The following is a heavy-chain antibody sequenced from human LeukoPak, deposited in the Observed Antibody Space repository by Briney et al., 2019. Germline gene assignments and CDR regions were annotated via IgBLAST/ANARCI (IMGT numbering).Heavy chain of an antibody. V-gene: IGHV1-2*02. D-gene: IGHD3-3*01. CDR3: ARDAYYDFWSGDNWFDP. Sequence: GASVKVSCKASGYTFTGYYMYWVRQAPGQGLEWVGWINPNSGGTNYAQKFQGRVTMTRDTSISTAYMELSRLRSDDTAVYYCARDAYYDFWSGDNWFDPWGQGTLVTVSS. CDR1: GYTFTGYY. CDR2: INPNSGGT. J-gene: IGHJ5*02.